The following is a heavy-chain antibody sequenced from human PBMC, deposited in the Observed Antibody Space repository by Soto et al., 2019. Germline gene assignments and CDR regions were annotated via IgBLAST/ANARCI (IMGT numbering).Heavy chain of an antibody. CDR1: GFTFSSYA. V-gene: IGHV3-23*01. J-gene: IGHJ4*02. Sequence: EVQLLESGGGLVQPGGSLRLSCAASGFTFSSYAMSWVRQAPGKGLEWVSAISGSGGSTYYADSVKGRFTISXXXXXXXXXXXXXXXXXEDTAVYYCAKDGLAARRGLTFDYWGQGTLVTVSS. CDR2: ISGSGGST. D-gene: IGHD6-6*01. CDR3: AKDGLAARRGLTFDY.